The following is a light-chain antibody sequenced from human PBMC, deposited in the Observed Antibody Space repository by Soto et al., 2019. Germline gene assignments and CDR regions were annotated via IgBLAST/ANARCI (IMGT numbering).Light chain of an antibody. CDR2: AAS. CDR3: QKYNSAPLT. V-gene: IGKV1-27*01. J-gene: IGKJ4*01. Sequence: DIQMTQSPSSVSASLGDRVTITCRASQGIGVYLAWFQQKPGNVPKLLIYAASTLQSGVPSLFSGSGSGTDFTLTISSLQPEDVATYYCQKYNSAPLTFGGGTKVEIK. CDR1: QGIGVY.